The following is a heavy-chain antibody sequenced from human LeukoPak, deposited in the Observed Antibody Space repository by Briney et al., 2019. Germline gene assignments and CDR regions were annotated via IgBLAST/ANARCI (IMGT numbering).Heavy chain of an antibody. CDR3: ASSSSSSLYYYGMDV. D-gene: IGHD6-6*01. CDR1: GYSITSYW. Sequence: GESLKISCKGSGYSITSYWIGWVRQMPGKGLEWMGIIYPGDSDTRYSPSFQGQVTISADKSISTAYLQWSSLKASDTAMYYCASSSSSSLYYYGMDVWGQGTTVTVSS. V-gene: IGHV5-51*01. CDR2: IYPGDSDT. J-gene: IGHJ6*02.